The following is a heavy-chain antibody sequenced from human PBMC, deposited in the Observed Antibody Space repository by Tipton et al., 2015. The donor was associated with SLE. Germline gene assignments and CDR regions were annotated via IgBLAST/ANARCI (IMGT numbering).Heavy chain of an antibody. CDR1: GGSFSGYY. D-gene: IGHD2-8*02. Sequence: TLSLTCAVYGGSFSGYYWSWIRQPPGKGLEWIGEINHSGSTNYNPSLKSRVTISVDTSKNQFSLKLSSVTAADTAVYYCARVSALVYYYYGMDVWDQGP. J-gene: IGHJ6*02. CDR2: INHSGST. CDR3: ARVSALVYYYYGMDV. V-gene: IGHV4-34*01.